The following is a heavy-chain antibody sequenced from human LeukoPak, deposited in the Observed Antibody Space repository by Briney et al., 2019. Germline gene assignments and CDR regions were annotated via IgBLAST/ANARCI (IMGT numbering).Heavy chain of an antibody. D-gene: IGHD6-13*01. CDR2: IYASGKT. CDR1: GGSISSYY. Sequence: KPSDTLSLTCTVSGGSISSYYWSWVRQPAGKGLEWIGRIYASGKTNYNPSLKGRVTMTVDTSKNQCSLNLSSVTAADTAVYYGARGRGISWYYFDSWGQGTLVTGSS. CDR3: ARGRGISWYYFDS. J-gene: IGHJ4*02. V-gene: IGHV4-4*07.